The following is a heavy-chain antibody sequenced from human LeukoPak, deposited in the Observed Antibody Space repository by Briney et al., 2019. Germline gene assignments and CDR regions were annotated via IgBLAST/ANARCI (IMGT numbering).Heavy chain of an antibody. Sequence: SETLSLTCTVSGGSISSSSYYWGWIRQPPGKGLEWIGSIYYSGSTYYNLSLKSRVTISVDTSKNQFSLKLSSVTAADTAVYYCARSKAYDYGDYAFDIWGQGTLVTVSS. D-gene: IGHD4-17*01. J-gene: IGHJ3*02. CDR1: GGSISSSSYY. CDR2: IYYSGST. CDR3: ARSKAYDYGDYAFDI. V-gene: IGHV4-39*07.